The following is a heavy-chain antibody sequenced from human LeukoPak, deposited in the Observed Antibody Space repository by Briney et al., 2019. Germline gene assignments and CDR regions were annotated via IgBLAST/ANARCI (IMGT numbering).Heavy chain of an antibody. J-gene: IGHJ4*02. Sequence: GGSLRLSCAASGFTFNIYSMNWVRQAPGKGLEWVSYISSSSETIYYADSMKGRFTISRDNSKNTLYLQVNSLRAEDTAVYYCARGVRIAVAGNIDYWGQGTLVTVSS. CDR2: ISSSSETI. CDR3: ARGVRIAVAGNIDY. V-gene: IGHV3-48*01. D-gene: IGHD6-19*01. CDR1: GFTFNIYS.